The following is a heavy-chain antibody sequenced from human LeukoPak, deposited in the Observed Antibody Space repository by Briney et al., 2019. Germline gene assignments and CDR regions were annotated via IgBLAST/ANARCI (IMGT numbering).Heavy chain of an antibody. Sequence: GGSLRLSCAASGFTFSSYSMNWVRQAPGKGLEWVSSISSSSSYIYYADSVKGRFTISRDNAKNSLYLQMNSLRAEDTAVYYCAREVGRFYYDSSGYFPDAFDIWGQGTMVTVSS. V-gene: IGHV3-21*01. CDR1: GFTFSSYS. J-gene: IGHJ3*02. CDR2: ISSSSSYI. D-gene: IGHD3-22*01. CDR3: AREVGRFYYDSSGYFPDAFDI.